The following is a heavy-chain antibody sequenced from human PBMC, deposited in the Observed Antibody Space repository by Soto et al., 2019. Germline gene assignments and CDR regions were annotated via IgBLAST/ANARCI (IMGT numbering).Heavy chain of an antibody. CDR2: VSGSGGST. D-gene: IGHD5-18*01. CDR3: ARTTGYSYASVVGFDP. CDR1: GFTFSSYA. Sequence: EVQLLESGGGLVQPGGSLRLSCAASGFTFSSYAMTWVRQAPGKGLEWVSAVSGSGGSTYYADSVKGRFTISRDNSKNTLYLQMNSLRAEDTAVYYGARTTGYSYASVVGFDPWGQGTLVTVSS. V-gene: IGHV3-23*01. J-gene: IGHJ5*02.